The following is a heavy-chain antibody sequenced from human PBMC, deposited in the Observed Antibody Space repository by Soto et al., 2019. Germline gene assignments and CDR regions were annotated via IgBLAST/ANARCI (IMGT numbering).Heavy chain of an antibody. D-gene: IGHD6-13*01. J-gene: IGHJ5*02. Sequence: PGGSLRLSCTASGFTFRSFTMNWGRHPPEKGLEWVSTLSSNSAYIYYTDALRGRFTITRDNAKNSLHLQMNSLRAEDTAVYYCTRDASRDSSARGWFDPWGPGTLVTVSS. CDR3: TRDASRDSSARGWFDP. V-gene: IGHV3-21*01. CDR1: GFTFRSFT. CDR2: LSSNSAYI.